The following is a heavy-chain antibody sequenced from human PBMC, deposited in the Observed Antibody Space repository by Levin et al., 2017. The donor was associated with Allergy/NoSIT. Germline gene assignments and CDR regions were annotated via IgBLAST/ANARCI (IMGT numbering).Heavy chain of an antibody. CDR1: GFTFSSYA. CDR2: ISGSGGST. J-gene: IGHJ4*02. D-gene: IGHD3-3*01. Sequence: LGESLKISCAASGFTFSSYAMSWVRRAPGKGLEWVSAISGSGGSTYYADSVKGRFTISRDNSKNTLYLQMNSLRAEDTAVYYCAKDHPSQGPQLRPYYFDYWGQGTLVTVSS. V-gene: IGHV3-23*01. CDR3: AKDHPSQGPQLRPYYFDY.